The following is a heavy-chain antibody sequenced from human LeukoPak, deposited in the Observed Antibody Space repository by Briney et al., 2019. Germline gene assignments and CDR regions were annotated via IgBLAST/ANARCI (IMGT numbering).Heavy chain of an antibody. V-gene: IGHV3-48*04. CDR1: GFTFSSYS. CDR3: ARGSSIAARRDYYYMDV. Sequence: GGSLRLSCAASGFTFSSYSMNWVRQAPGKGLEWVSYISSSSSTIYYADSVKGRFTISRDNAKNSLYLQMNSLRAEDTAVYYCARGSSIAARRDYYYMDVWGQGTLVTVSS. J-gene: IGHJ6*03. D-gene: IGHD6-6*01. CDR2: ISSSSSTI.